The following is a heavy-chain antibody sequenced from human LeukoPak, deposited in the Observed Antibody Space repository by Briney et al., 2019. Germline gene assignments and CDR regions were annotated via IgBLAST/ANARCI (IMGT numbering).Heavy chain of an antibody. CDR3: AKDLWTSHSGYYYYMDV. Sequence: GGSLRLSCAASGFTFSHYAMSWVRQAPGKGPEWVSTITGGGGRTFYADSVKGRFTISRDNSKNTLSLQMNSLRADDTAIYYCAKDLWTSHSGYYYYMDVWGKGTRVTVSS. D-gene: IGHD3/OR15-3a*01. CDR2: ITGGGGRT. V-gene: IGHV3-23*01. J-gene: IGHJ6*03. CDR1: GFTFSHYA.